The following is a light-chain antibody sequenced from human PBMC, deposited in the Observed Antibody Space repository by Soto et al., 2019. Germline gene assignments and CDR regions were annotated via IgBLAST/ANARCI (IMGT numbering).Light chain of an antibody. CDR1: QSIDTW. CDR3: QQSYSTPIT. CDR2: AAS. J-gene: IGKJ5*01. V-gene: IGKV1-39*01. Sequence: DIQMTQSPSTLSASVGDRVTITCRASQSIDTWLAWHQQKPGKAPRLLIFAASNLQSGVPSRFSGSGSGADYTLTVSSLQPEDFATYYCQQSYSTPITFGQGTRLEIK.